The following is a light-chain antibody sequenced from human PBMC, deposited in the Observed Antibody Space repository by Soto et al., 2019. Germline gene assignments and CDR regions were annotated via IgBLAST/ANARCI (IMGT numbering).Light chain of an antibody. J-gene: IGKJ1*01. CDR1: QSISFR. CDR2: KAS. Sequence: DIPMTQSPSTLSASVGDSVTITCRASQSISFRLAWYQQKPGKAPKLLIYKASNSESGVPSRFSGSGSGTEFTLTISSLQPDDFATYYCQQYNDYSRTFGQGNKVEIK. CDR3: QQYNDYSRT. V-gene: IGKV1-5*03.